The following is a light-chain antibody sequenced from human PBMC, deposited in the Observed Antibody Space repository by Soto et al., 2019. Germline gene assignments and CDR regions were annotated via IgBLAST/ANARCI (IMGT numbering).Light chain of an antibody. Sequence: IGMTHSPGTLSVSPWERVTLSFRASQSVSSNLAWYQQKPGQAPRLLIYGASSRATGIPNRFSGSGSGTDFTLTISRLEPEDFAVYYCQQYGNSPQTFGQGTKVDIK. CDR1: QSVSSN. CDR3: QQYGNSPQT. CDR2: GAS. V-gene: IGKV3-20*01. J-gene: IGKJ1*01.